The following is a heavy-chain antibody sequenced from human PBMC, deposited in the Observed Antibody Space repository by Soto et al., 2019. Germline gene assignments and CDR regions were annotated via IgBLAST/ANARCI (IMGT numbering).Heavy chain of an antibody. V-gene: IGHV3-72*01. J-gene: IGHJ6*02. CDR3: ARVEGRSGMDV. CDR1: GFTFSDHY. CDR2: IRNKANRYTT. Sequence: EVQLVESGGGLVQPGGSLRLSCAASGFTFSDHYMDWVRQAPGKGLEWVGRIRNKANRYTTEYAASVKGRFTISRDDAKKSLSLQMNSLKTEDTAVYYCARVEGRSGMDVWVQGTTVTVSS.